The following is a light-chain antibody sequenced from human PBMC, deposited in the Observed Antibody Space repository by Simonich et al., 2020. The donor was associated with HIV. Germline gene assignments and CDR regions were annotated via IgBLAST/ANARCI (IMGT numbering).Light chain of an antibody. CDR1: QSVLYSFNNTDY. J-gene: IGKJ2*01. CDR2: WAS. Sequence: DIVMTQSPDSLAVSLGERATFNCKSSQSVLYSFNNTDYLAWYQQKPGPPPYLLIYWASARETGVPDRVSGSGSGTDFTLTISSLQAEDVAVYYCQQYHSAPYTFGQGTKLEIQ. V-gene: IGKV4-1*01. CDR3: QQYHSAPYT.